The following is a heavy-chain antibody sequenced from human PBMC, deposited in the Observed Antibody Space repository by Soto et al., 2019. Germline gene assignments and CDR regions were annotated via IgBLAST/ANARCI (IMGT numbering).Heavy chain of an antibody. CDR2: IYTSGST. V-gene: IGHV4-4*07. J-gene: IGHJ4*02. Sequence: SDTLSLTCTGSGGSISGYFWSWIRQPAGKGLEWIGRIYTSGSTNYNPSLKSRITMSVDTSNNQVFLKLSSVTAADTAVYYCARDLGDYGDYGFDYWGQGILVTVSS. D-gene: IGHD4-17*01. CDR1: GGSISGYF. CDR3: ARDLGDYGDYGFDY.